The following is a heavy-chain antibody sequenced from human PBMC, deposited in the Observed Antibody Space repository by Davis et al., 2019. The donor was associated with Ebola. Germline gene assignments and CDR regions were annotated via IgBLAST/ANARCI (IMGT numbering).Heavy chain of an antibody. CDR1: GFTFSSYW. Sequence: GESLKISCAASGFTFSSYWMHWVRQAPGKGLVWVSRINSDGSSTSYADSVKGRFTISRDNSKHSLYLQMNSLRTEDTALYYCAKDGTLGGGSYYYYGMDVWGQGTTVTVSS. V-gene: IGHV3-74*01. CDR3: AKDGTLGGGSYYYYGMDV. CDR2: INSDGSST. D-gene: IGHD1-26*01. J-gene: IGHJ6*02.